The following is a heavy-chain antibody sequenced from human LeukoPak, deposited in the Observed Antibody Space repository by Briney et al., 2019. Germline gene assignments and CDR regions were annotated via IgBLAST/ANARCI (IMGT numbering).Heavy chain of an antibody. CDR2: INPSGGST. Sequence: ASVKVSCKASGYTFINYYIHWVRQAPGQGLEWMGIINPSGGSTDYAQKFQGRVTVTRDTSTSTVYMELSSLRSEDTAVYYCARDGCGGDCGWVDYWGQGTLVTVSS. J-gene: IGHJ4*02. D-gene: IGHD2-21*02. CDR1: GYTFINYY. CDR3: ARDGCGGDCGWVDY. V-gene: IGHV1-46*01.